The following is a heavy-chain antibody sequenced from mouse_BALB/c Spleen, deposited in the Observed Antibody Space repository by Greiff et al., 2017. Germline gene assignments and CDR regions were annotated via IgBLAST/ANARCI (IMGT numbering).Heavy chain of an antibody. V-gene: IGHV5-17*02. CDR2: ISSGSSTI. CDR3: ARGDDYEGAMDY. D-gene: IGHD2-4*01. CDR1: GFTFSSFG. J-gene: IGHJ4*01. Sequence: EVKLVESGGGLVQPGGSRKLSCAASGFTFSSFGMHWVRQAPEKGLEWVAYISSGSSTIYYADTVKGRFTISRDNTTTTLFLQMTSLRSEDTAMYYCARGDDYEGAMDYWGQGTSVTVSS.